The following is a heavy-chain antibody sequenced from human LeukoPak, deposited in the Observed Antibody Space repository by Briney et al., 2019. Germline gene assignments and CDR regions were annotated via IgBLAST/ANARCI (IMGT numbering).Heavy chain of an antibody. CDR1: GFTFDDYG. CDR2: IKQDGSEK. CDR3: AREKLYYDYVWGSYRESYSFDS. D-gene: IGHD3-16*02. V-gene: IGHV3-7*01. J-gene: IGHJ4*02. Sequence: GGSLRLSCAASGFTFDDYGMSWVRQAPGKGLEWVANIKQDGSEKYYVDSVKGRFTISRDNAKNSLYLQMNSLRAEDTAVYYCAREKLYYDYVWGSYRESYSFDSWGQGTLVTVSS.